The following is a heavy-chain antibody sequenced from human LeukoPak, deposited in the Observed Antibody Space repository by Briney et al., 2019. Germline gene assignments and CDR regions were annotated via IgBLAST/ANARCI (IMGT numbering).Heavy chain of an antibody. CDR1: GFTFSSYG. Sequence: GGSLRLSCAASGFTFSSYGMHWVRQAPGKGLEWVAFIRYDGSNKYYADSVKGRFTISRDNSKNTLYLQMNSLRAEDTAVYYCAKEPSGIAAAGIFDYWGQGTLVTVSS. J-gene: IGHJ4*02. CDR3: AKEPSGIAAAGIFDY. CDR2: IRYDGSNK. D-gene: IGHD6-13*01. V-gene: IGHV3-30*02.